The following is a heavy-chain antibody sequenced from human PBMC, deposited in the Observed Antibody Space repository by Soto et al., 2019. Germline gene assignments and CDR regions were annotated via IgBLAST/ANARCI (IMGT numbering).Heavy chain of an antibody. CDR3: ARVVRWCSSTSCHRHYCYYYGMDV. CDR1: GFTFSSYA. Sequence: PGGSLRLSCAASGFTFSSYAMHWVRQAPGKGLEWVAVISYDGSNKYYADSVKGRFTISRDNSKNTLYLQMNSLRAEDTAVYYCARVVRWCSSTSCHRHYCYYYGMDVWGQGTTVTVSS. D-gene: IGHD2-2*01. CDR2: ISYDGSNK. J-gene: IGHJ6*02. V-gene: IGHV3-30-3*01.